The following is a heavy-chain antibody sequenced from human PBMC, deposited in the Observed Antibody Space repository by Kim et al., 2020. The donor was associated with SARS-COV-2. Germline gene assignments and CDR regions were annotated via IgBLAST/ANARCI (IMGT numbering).Heavy chain of an antibody. D-gene: IGHD1-20*01. CDR1: GLNFSDHY. V-gene: IGHV3-72*01. CDR2: SRDRANSYST. J-gene: IGHJ3*02. Sequence: GGSLRLSCGASGLNFSDHYMDWVRQAPGKGLEWVGRSRDRANSYSTEYAASVRGRFAISRYHSQNSVHLQMQDLKVEDTSNYYCTRRIFDAFDIWGQGA. CDR3: TRRIFDAFDI.